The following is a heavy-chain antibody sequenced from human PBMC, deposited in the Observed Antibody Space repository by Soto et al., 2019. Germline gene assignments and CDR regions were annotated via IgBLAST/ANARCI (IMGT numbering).Heavy chain of an antibody. CDR2: IYYSGST. D-gene: IGHD3-3*01. Sequence: PSETLSLTCTVSGGSISSGGFYWSWIRQHPGKGLEWIGYIYYSGSTYYNPSLKSRVTISVDTSKNQFSLKLSSVTAADTAVYYCARDRVTIFGVGTEFDIWGQGTMVTV. J-gene: IGHJ3*02. CDR3: ARDRVTIFGVGTEFDI. CDR1: GGSISSGGFY. V-gene: IGHV4-31*03.